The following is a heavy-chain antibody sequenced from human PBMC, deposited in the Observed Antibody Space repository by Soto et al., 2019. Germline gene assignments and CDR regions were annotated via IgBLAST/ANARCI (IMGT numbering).Heavy chain of an antibody. V-gene: IGHV4-31*03. CDR2: IYYSGST. D-gene: IGHD2-2*01. CDR3: ARSYCSSTSCYSDYGMDV. Sequence: SETLSLTCTVSGGSISSGGYYWSWIRQHPGKGLEWIGYIYYSGSTYYNPSLKSRVTISVDTSKNQFSLKLSSVTAADTAVYYCARSYCSSTSCYSDYGMDVWGQGTTVTVS. J-gene: IGHJ6*02. CDR1: GGSISSGGYY.